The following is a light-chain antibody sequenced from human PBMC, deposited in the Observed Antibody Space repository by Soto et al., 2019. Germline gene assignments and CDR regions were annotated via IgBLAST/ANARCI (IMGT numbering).Light chain of an antibody. V-gene: IGKV3-20*01. CDR1: QSVSSSY. J-gene: IGKJ5*01. CDR3: KQYGSSPPLT. CDR2: GAS. Sequence: EIVLTQSPGTLSLSPGERATLSCRASQSVSSSYLAWYQQKPGQAPRLLIYGASSRATGIPDRFSGSGSGTDFTLPISTLEPEDFAVYYCKQYGSSPPLTFGQGTRLEIK.